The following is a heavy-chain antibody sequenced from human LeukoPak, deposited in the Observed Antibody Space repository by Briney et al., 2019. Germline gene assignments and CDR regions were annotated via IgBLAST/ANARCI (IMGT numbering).Heavy chain of an antibody. V-gene: IGHV1-3*01. D-gene: IGHD3-9*01. CDR2: INAGNGNT. J-gene: IGHJ4*02. CDR3: ARGYDILTGYYSFDY. Sequence: ASVKVSCKASGYTFTSYAMHWVRQAPGQRLEWMGWINAGNGNTKYSQKFQGRVTITRDTSASTAYMELSSLRSEDTAVYYCARGYDILTGYYSFDYWGQGILVAVSS. CDR1: GYTFTSYA.